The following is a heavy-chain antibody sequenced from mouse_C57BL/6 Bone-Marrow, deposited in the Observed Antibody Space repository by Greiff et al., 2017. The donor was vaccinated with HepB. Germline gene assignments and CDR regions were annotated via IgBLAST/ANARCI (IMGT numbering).Heavy chain of an antibody. CDR3: ASYPFFAY. CDR1: GFTFSSYA. V-gene: IGHV5-4*03. CDR2: ISDGGSYT. Sequence: EVKLVESGGGLVKPGGSLKLSCAASGFTFSSYAMSWVRQTPEKRLEWVATISDGGSYTYYPDNVKGRFTISRDNAKNNLYLQMSHLKSEDTAMYYCASYPFFAYWGQGTLVTVSA. J-gene: IGHJ3*01.